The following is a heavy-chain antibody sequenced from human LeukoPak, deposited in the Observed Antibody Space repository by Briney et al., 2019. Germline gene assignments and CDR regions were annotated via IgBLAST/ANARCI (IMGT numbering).Heavy chain of an antibody. CDR2: ISNDGSST. D-gene: IGHD5-18*01. Sequence: PGGSLRLSCAASGFTLSSYWMHWVRQTPGKGLVWVSRISNDGSSTNYADSVKGRFTISRDNAKNTLYLQMNSLRAEDTAVYYCVRQYTYGYYFDYWGQGTLVTVSS. V-gene: IGHV3-74*01. J-gene: IGHJ4*02. CDR3: VRQYTYGYYFDY. CDR1: GFTLSSYW.